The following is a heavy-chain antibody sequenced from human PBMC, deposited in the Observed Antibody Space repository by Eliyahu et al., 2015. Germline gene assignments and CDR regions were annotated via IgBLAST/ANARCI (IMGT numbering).Heavy chain of an antibody. V-gene: IGHV4-39*01. D-gene: IGHD4/OR15-4a*01. CDR1: GGSVTSSSYY. CDR3: ATNYNQAFDY. J-gene: IGHJ4*02. CDR2: IYYSGSA. Sequence: QLQLQESGPGLVKPSETLSLTCTVPGGSVTSSSYYWGWIRQPPGKGLEWIGNIYYSGSAYYNPSLKSRVAISVDTSKNQFSLSLRSVTAADTAVYYCATNYNQAFDYWGQGTLVTVSS.